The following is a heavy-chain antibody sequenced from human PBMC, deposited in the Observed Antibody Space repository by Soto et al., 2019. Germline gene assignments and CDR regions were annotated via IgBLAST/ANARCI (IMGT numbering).Heavy chain of an antibody. CDR2: ISGSGGST. J-gene: IGHJ4*02. Sequence: GGSLRLSCAASGFTFSSYAMSWVRQAPGKGLEWVSAISGSGGSTYYADSVKGRFTISRDNSKNTLYLQMNSLKAEDTAVYYCAKDWPMYSSSSYFDYWGQGTLVTVSS. CDR3: AKDWPMYSSSSYFDY. CDR1: GFTFSSYA. D-gene: IGHD6-6*01. V-gene: IGHV3-23*01.